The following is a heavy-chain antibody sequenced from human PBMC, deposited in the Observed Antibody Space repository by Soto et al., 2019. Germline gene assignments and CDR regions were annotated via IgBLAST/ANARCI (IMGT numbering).Heavy chain of an antibody. V-gene: IGHV4-59*08. D-gene: IGHD3-10*01. CDR1: GASVSSYY. Sequence: TSEALSLTCTVSGASVSSYYWSWIRQPPGKGLEWIGYIQDSENINYNPYLKSRVTISVDTSKNQFSLNLRSVTAADTAVYYCASMGYHYGSGSYPLDYWGQGTLVTVSS. CDR3: ASMGYHYGSGSYPLDY. J-gene: IGHJ4*02. CDR2: IQDSENI.